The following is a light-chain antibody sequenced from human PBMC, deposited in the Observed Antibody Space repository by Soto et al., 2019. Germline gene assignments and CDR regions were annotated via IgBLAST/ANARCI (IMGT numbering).Light chain of an antibody. J-gene: IGLJ1*01. CDR3: SSYTSRSTLDYV. CDR2: DNN. V-gene: IGLV1-51*01. Sequence: QSVLTQPPSVSAAPGQKVTVSCSGSSSNIGNNHVSWYQHLPGTAPKVLIYDNNKRPSGIPDRFSGSKSATSATLDITGLQTGDEADYYCSSYTSRSTLDYVFGSGTKLTVL. CDR1: SSNIGNNH.